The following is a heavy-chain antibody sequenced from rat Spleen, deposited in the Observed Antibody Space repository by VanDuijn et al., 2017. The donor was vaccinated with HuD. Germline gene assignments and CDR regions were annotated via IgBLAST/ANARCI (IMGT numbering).Heavy chain of an antibody. V-gene: IGHV5-29*01. CDR3: ARRHYGYTDYFDY. Sequence: EVQLVESGGGLVQPGRSLKLSCAASGFTFSNYVMAWVRQAPTKGLEWVATISFDGGRNFYRDSVKGRFTISRDNAKSTLSLQMDSLRSEDTATYYCARRHYGYTDYFDYWGQGVMVTVSS. CDR1: GFTFSNYV. D-gene: IGHD1-9*01. J-gene: IGHJ2*01. CDR2: ISFDGGRN.